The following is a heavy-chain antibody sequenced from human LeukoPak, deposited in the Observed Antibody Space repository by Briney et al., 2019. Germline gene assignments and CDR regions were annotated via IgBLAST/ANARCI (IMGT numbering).Heavy chain of an antibody. CDR2: ISSSGGTI. V-gene: IGHV3-11*01. CDR3: ARDVGSSGWYSLVY. Sequence: PGGSLRLSCAASGFTFGDYYMSWIRQAPGKGLEWVSYISSSGGTIYYADSVKGRFTISRDNAKNSLYLQMNSLRAEDTAVYYCARDVGSSGWYSLVYWGQGTLVTVSS. D-gene: IGHD6-19*01. CDR1: GFTFGDYY. J-gene: IGHJ4*02.